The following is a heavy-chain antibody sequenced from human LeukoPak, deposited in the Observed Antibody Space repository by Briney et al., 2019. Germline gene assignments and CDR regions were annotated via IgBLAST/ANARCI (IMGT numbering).Heavy chain of an antibody. V-gene: IGHV4-34*01. D-gene: IGHD3-22*01. CDR1: GGTFSGYY. J-gene: IGHJ4*02. CDR2: INHSGST. CDR3: ARRHYVPRNYDSSGYYFVDY. Sequence: SETLSLTCAVYGGTFSGYYWSWIRQSPGKGLEWIGEINHSGSTNYNPSLKSRVTILVDTSKNQFSLKLSSVTAADTAVYYCARRHYVPRNYDSSGYYFVDYWGQGTLVTVSS.